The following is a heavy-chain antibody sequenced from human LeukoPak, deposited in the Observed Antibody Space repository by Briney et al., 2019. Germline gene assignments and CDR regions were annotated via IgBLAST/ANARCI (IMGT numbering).Heavy chain of an antibody. CDR2: IYYSGST. Sequence: TSETLSLTCTVSGGSISSSSYYWGWIRQPPGKGLEWIVSIYYSGSTYYNPSLKSRVTISVDTSKNQFSLKLSSVTAADTAVYYCARLRLTSHFDYWGQGTLVTVSS. CDR3: ARLRLTSHFDY. CDR1: GGSISSSSYY. V-gene: IGHV4-39*01. D-gene: IGHD3-9*01. J-gene: IGHJ4*02.